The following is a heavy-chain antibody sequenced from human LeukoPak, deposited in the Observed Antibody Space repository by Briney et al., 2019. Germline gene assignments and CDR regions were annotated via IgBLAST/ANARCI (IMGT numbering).Heavy chain of an antibody. Sequence: GGSLRLSCAASGFTFSSYWMSWVRQAPGKGLEWVANIKQDGSDKYYVDSVRGRFTISRDNAKNSLYLQMNSLRAEDTAVYYCAREPYGDYFDFWGQGTLVTVSS. CDR3: AREPYGDYFDF. CDR1: GFTFSSYW. CDR2: IKQDGSDK. D-gene: IGHD4-17*01. V-gene: IGHV3-7*03. J-gene: IGHJ4*02.